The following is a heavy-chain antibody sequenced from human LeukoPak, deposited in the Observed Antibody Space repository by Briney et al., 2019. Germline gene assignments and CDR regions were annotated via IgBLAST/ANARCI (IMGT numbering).Heavy chain of an antibody. CDR3: TTDSVLGAFDI. D-gene: IGHD3-10*01. CDR1: GFTFSSYA. J-gene: IGHJ3*02. V-gene: IGHV3-15*01. Sequence: GGSLRLSCAASGFTFSSYAMSWVRQAPGKGLGWDGRIKSKTDGGTTDYAAPVKGRFTISRDDSKNTLYLQMNSLKTEDTAVYYCTTDSVLGAFDIWGQGTMVTVSS. CDR2: IKSKTDGGTT.